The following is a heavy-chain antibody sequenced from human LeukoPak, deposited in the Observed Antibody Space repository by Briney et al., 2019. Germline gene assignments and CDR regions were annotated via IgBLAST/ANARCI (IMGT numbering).Heavy chain of an antibody. D-gene: IGHD3-22*01. CDR1: GFTFGNYY. Sequence: GGSLRLSCAASGFTFGNYYMSWVRQAPGKGLEWVAVISYDGSNKYYADSVKGRFTISRDNSKNTLYLQMNSLRAEDTAVYYCTRGYYDSRGYYYERFYFDYWGQGTLVTVSS. CDR3: TRGYYDSRGYYYERFYFDY. CDR2: ISYDGSNK. J-gene: IGHJ4*02. V-gene: IGHV3-30-3*01.